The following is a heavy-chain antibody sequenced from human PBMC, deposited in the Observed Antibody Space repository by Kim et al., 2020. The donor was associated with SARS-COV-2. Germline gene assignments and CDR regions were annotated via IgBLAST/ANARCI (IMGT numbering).Heavy chain of an antibody. V-gene: IGHV4-59*09. D-gene: IGHD2-15*01. CDR3: ARGGLYSN. J-gene: IGHJ4*02. CDR2: SGST. Sequence: SGSTNYHPSLKSLVTISVDTSKNQFSLKLSSVTAADTAVYYCARGGLYSNWGQGTLVTVSS.